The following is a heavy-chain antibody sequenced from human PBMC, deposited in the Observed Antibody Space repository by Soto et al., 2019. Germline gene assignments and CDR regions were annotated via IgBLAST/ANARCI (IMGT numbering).Heavy chain of an antibody. J-gene: IGHJ4*02. CDR2: IYYSGGT. V-gene: IGHV4-31*03. Sequence: SETLSLTCTVSGGSISSGGYYWSWIRQHPGKGLEWIGYIYYSGGTYYNPSLKSRVTISVDTSKNQFSLKLSSVTAADTAVYYCAREDSRGTFYWGQGTLVTVSS. CDR3: AREDSRGTFY. D-gene: IGHD3-22*01. CDR1: GGSISSGGYY.